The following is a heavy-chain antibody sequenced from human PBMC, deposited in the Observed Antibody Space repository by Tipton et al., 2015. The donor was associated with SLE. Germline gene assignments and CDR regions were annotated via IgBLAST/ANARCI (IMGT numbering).Heavy chain of an antibody. Sequence: VQLVQSGGGLVQPGGSLRLSCAASGFTVSSNYMSWVRQAPGKGLEWVSVIYSGGSTYYADSVKGRFAISRDNSKNTLYLQMNSLRAEDTAVYYCARDRGSGWFDFDYWCQGTLVTVSS. CDR2: IYSGGST. CDR3: ARDRGSGWFDFDY. CDR1: GFTVSSNY. V-gene: IGHV3-53*04. D-gene: IGHD6-19*01. J-gene: IGHJ4*02.